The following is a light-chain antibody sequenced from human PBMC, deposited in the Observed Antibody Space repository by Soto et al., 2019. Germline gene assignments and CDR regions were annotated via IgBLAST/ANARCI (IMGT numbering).Light chain of an antibody. J-gene: IGLJ1*01. CDR2: GNS. V-gene: IGLV1-40*01. CDR1: RPHIGAGYD. CDR3: QSYDSSLSAL. Sequence: QSALTQPPPVSGAPGPRVPISCTGSRPHIGAGYDVHWYQQLPGTAPKLLIYGNSNRPSGVPDRFSGSKSGTSASLAITGLQAEDEADYYCQSYDSSLSALFGTGTKVTVL.